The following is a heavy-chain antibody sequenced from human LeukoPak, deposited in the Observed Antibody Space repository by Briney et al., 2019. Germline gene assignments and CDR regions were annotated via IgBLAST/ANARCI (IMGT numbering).Heavy chain of an antibody. Sequence: GGSLRLSCAASGFTFSDYYMSWIRQAPGKGLEWVSSISNTGNGIYYADSVKGRFTVSRDNVKDSLYLQMNNLRADDTAVYYCARDVLDVVVLLAANFYCHMDVWGTGTTVTVSS. CDR2: ISNTGNGI. D-gene: IGHD2-2*01. J-gene: IGHJ6*03. CDR3: ARDVLDVVVLLAANFYCHMDV. V-gene: IGHV3-11*01. CDR1: GFTFSDYY.